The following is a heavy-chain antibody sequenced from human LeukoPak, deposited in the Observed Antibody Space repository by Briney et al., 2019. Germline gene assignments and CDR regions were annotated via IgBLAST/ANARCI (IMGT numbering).Heavy chain of an antibody. D-gene: IGHD6-19*01. CDR2: ISGYSGST. CDR1: GYTFATYF. V-gene: IGHV1-18*01. Sequence: ASVKVSCKTSGYTFATYFFNWVRQAPGQGLEWVGWISGYSGSTHYAQKLQGRVTMTTDTSTTTAYMELRSLKSDDTAVYYCARGHSSGRDYYFDTWGQGPLLTVP. J-gene: IGHJ4*02. CDR3: ARGHSSGRDYYFDT.